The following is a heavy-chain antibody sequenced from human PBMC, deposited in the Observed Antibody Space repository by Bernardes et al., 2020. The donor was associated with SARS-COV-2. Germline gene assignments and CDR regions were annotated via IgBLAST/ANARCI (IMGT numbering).Heavy chain of an antibody. Sequence: SETLSLTCAVSCGSFASSNWWSWVRQPPGKGLEWIGEIYHSGSTNYNPSLKSRVTISVDKSKNQFSLKLSSVTAADTAVYYCARRLFGGVITRNGIDAWGQGTTVTVSS. V-gene: IGHV4-4*02. CDR1: CGSFASSNW. J-gene: IGHJ6*02. CDR2: IYHSGST. CDR3: ARRLFGGVITRNGIDA. D-gene: IGHD3-16*02.